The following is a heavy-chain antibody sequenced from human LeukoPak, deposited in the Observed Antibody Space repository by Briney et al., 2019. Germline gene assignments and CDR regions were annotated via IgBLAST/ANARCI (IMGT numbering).Heavy chain of an antibody. J-gene: IGHJ4*02. CDR1: GFTFSSNW. CDR2: IKGDGIST. V-gene: IGHV3-74*01. CDR3: AKDHYWSIDY. Sequence: GGSLRLSCAASGFTFSSNWMHWVRHAPGQGLVWVSRIKGDGISTNYADSVKGRFTISRGIAKNTLYLQMNSLRAEDTGVYYCAKDHYWSIDYWGRGTLVAVSS. D-gene: IGHD3-3*01.